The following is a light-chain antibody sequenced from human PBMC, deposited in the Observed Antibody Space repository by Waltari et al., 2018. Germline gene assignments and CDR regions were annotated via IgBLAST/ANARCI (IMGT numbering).Light chain of an antibody. CDR1: QSASSN. Sequence: EIVMTQSPDSLSVSPGERATLSCMASQSASSNFAWYQQRPGQAPTLLIYDASTRATAIPARFSGSGSGTEFTLTIDSLQSEDFAVYYCQQYNNWPLTFGQGTKVEIK. CDR2: DAS. V-gene: IGKV3-15*01. J-gene: IGKJ1*01. CDR3: QQYNNWPLT.